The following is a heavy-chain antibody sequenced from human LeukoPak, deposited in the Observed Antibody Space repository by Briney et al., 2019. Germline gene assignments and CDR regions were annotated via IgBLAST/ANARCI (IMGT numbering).Heavy chain of an antibody. CDR2: ISSSSSTI. D-gene: IGHD2-15*01. CDR1: GFTFSSYS. CDR3: ARGEVVAATPADY. V-gene: IGHV3-48*04. Sequence: GGSLRLSCAASGFTFSSYSMNWVRQAPGKGLEWVSYISSSSSTIYYADSVKGRFTISRDNAKNSLYLQMNSLRAEDTAVYYCARGEVVAATPADYWGQGTLVTVSS. J-gene: IGHJ4*02.